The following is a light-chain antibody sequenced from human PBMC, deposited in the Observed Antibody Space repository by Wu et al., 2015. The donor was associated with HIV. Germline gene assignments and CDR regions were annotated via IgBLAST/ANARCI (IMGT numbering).Light chain of an antibody. CDR3: QQFNNYPRT. J-gene: IGKJ1*01. V-gene: IGKV1D-13*01. Sequence: IQLTQSPSSLSASVGDRVTITCRASQGISRALAWYQQKPGKAPKLLIYDASTLESGVPSRFSGSGSGTDFIFTVSSLQPEDFATYYCQQFNNYPRTFGQGTTVESK. CDR2: DAS. CDR1: QGISRA.